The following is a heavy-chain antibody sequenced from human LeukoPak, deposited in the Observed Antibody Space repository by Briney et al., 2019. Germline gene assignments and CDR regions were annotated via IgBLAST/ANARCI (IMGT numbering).Heavy chain of an antibody. D-gene: IGHD3-3*01. Sequence: GASVKVSCKASGYTFTSYDINWVRQATGQGLEWMGWMNPNSGNTGYAQKFQGRVTMTRNTSMSTAYMELSSLRSEDTAVYYCARAVRVTIFGVVIIRYFDYWGQGTLVTVSS. J-gene: IGHJ4*02. V-gene: IGHV1-8*01. CDR2: MNPNSGNT. CDR3: ARAVRVTIFGVVIIRYFDY. CDR1: GYTFTSYD.